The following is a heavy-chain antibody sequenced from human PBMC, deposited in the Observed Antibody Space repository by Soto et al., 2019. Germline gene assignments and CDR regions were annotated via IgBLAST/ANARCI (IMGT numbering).Heavy chain of an antibody. CDR2: INSDGRIT. V-gene: IGHV3-74*01. Sequence: GGSLRLSCAASGFTFSSYWMHWVRQAPGKGLVWVSRINSDGRITTYADSVKGRFTVSRDNAKNTLYLEMNSLRPEDTAVYYCARVGTGYYYKDVWGKGTTVTVSS. CDR3: ARVGTGYYYKDV. D-gene: IGHD1-1*01. CDR1: GFTFSSYW. J-gene: IGHJ6*03.